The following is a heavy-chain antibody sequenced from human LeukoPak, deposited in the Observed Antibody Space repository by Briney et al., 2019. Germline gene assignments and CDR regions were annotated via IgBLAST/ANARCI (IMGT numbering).Heavy chain of an antibody. CDR1: GYTFTDYY. CDR3: ARANFLYCSSSTCLFDY. J-gene: IGHJ4*02. Sequence: ASVKVSCKASGYTFTDYYMHWVRQAPGQGFEWMGWIIPNDGDTNDAQKFQGRVTMTRDTSISTAHMEVSRLRSDDTAVYYCARANFLYCSSSTCLFDYWGQGTLVTVSS. CDR2: IIPNDGDT. V-gene: IGHV1-2*02. D-gene: IGHD2-2*01.